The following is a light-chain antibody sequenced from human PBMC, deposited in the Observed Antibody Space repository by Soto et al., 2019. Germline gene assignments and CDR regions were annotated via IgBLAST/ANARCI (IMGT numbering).Light chain of an antibody. CDR1: HSVFNDSNNNDC. CDR2: WSS. J-gene: IGKJ2*01. Sequence: DLVMTQSPDSMAVSLGERATINCKSRHSVFNDSNNNDCLAWYQQKPAQPPTLLLYWSSTRESGVPDRFSGSGSGTDFTLTISSLPAEDAAIYYCQQFSSPPFFPFGQGTKVDLK. CDR3: QQFSSPPFFP. V-gene: IGKV4-1*01.